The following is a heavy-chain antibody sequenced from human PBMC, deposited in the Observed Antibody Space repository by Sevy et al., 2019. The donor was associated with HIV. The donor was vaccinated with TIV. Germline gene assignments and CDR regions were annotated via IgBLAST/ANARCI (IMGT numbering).Heavy chain of an antibody. CDR1: GFTFSNYA. CDR2: ISHDEIHK. Sequence: GGSLRLSCTAYGFTFSNYAVHWVRQAPGKGLEWVAIISHDEIHKDFADSVRGRFSISRDTSKNTIYLQMNSLGPEDTAVYYCARDLPHLLPWELSRGSDFWGQGTLVTVSS. V-gene: IGHV3-30*04. D-gene: IGHD3-16*01. J-gene: IGHJ4*02. CDR3: ARDLPHLLPWELSRGSDF.